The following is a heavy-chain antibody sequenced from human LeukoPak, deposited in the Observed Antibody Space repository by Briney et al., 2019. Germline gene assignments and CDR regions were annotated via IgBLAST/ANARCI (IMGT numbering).Heavy chain of an antibody. V-gene: IGHV1-24*01. D-gene: IGHD3-10*01. CDR1: GYTLTELS. J-gene: IGHJ4*02. Sequence: ASVKVSCKVSGYTLTELSMHWVRQAPGKGLEWMGGFDPEDGETIYAQKFQGRVTMTEDTSTDTAYMEPSSLRSEDTAVYYCATGGMVRGVYNFDYWGQGTLVTVSS. CDR3: ATGGMVRGVYNFDY. CDR2: FDPEDGET.